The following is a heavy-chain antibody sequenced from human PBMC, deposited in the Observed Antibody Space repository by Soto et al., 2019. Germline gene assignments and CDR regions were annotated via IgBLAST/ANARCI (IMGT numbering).Heavy chain of an antibody. V-gene: IGHV1-69*12. D-gene: IGHD5-12*01. Sequence: QVQLVQSGAELKKPGSSVKVSCRASGATFSISVSNWVRQAPGQGLEWMAGIISMFGTPNYSQEFQGRVTISADESTSTGYMELNNLRSDDTAIYYCARDLGGGYEPGDYWGQGTQVTVSS. CDR1: GATFSISV. CDR2: IISMFGTP. J-gene: IGHJ4*02. CDR3: ARDLGGGYEPGDY.